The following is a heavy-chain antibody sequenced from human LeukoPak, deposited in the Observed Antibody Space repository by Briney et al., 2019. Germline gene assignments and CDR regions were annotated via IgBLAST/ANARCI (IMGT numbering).Heavy chain of an antibody. CDR2: INPNTGGT. Sequence: ASVKGSCKASGYSFTHYYMHWVRQAPGQGLEWMGWINPNTGGTDFAQKFQGRVTMTRDTSISTVYMELSRLRSDDTAMYYCASSLGIASRSPPGHWGQGVLVTVSS. CDR1: GYSFTHYY. J-gene: IGHJ4*02. V-gene: IGHV1-2*02. CDR3: ASSLGIASRSPPGH. D-gene: IGHD6-6*01.